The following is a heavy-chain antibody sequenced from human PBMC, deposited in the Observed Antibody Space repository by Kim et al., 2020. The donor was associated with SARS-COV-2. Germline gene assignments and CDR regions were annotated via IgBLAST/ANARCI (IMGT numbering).Heavy chain of an antibody. CDR3: AREGSNGVVVVAATGEDWFDP. V-gene: IGHV3-48*02. D-gene: IGHD2-15*01. J-gene: IGHJ5*02. CDR2: ISRSSSTI. Sequence: GGSLRLSCAASGFTFSSYGMNWVRQAPGKGLEWVSYISRSSSTIYYADSVKGRFTISRDNAKNSLYLQMNSLRDEDTAVYYCAREGSNGVVVVAATGEDWFDPWGQGTLVTVSS. CDR1: GFTFSSYG.